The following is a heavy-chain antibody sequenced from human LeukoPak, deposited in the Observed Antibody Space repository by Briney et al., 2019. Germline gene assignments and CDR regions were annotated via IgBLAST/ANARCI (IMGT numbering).Heavy chain of an antibody. D-gene: IGHD3-9*01. CDR3: ARGGDILTGYYNGNWFDP. J-gene: IGHJ5*02. V-gene: IGHV3-33*01. Sequence: GGSLRLSCAASGFTFSSYGMHWVRQAPGKGLEWVAVIWYDGSNKYYADSVKGRFTISRDNSKNTLYLQMNSLRAEDTAVYYCARGGDILTGYYNGNWFDPWGQGTLVTVSP. CDR1: GFTFSSYG. CDR2: IWYDGSNK.